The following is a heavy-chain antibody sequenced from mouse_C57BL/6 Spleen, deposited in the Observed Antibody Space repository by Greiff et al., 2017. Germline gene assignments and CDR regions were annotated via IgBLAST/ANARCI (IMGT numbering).Heavy chain of an antibody. D-gene: IGHD2-1*01. CDR2: IYPSDSET. CDR1: GYTFTSYW. V-gene: IGHV1-61*01. Sequence: QVQLQQPGAELVRPGSSVKLSCKASGYTFTSYWMDWVKQRPGQGLEWIGNIYPSDSETNYNQKFKDKATLTVDKSSSTAYMQLSSLTSEDSAVYYCARALYYGNSEEAMDYWGQGTSVTVSS. CDR3: ARALYYGNSEEAMDY. J-gene: IGHJ4*01.